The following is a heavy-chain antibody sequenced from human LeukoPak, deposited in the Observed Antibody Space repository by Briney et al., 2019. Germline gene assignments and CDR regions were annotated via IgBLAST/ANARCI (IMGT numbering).Heavy chain of an antibody. CDR2: IKSKTDGGTT. D-gene: IGHD6-19*01. CDR1: GFTFSNAW. J-gene: IGHJ6*02. V-gene: IGHV3-15*01. CDR3: TTGQWLVRGSPYYYYGMDV. Sequence: GGSLRLSCAASGFTFSNAWMSWVRQAPGKGLEWVGRIKSKTDGGTTDYAAPVKGRFTISRDDSKNTLYLQMNSLKTEDTAVYCCTTGQWLVRGSPYYYYGMDVWGQGTTVTASS.